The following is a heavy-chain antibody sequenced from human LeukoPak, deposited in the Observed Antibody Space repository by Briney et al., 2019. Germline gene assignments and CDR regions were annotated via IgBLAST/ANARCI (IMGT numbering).Heavy chain of an antibody. V-gene: IGHV4-59*01. Sequence: SETLSLTCAVYGGSFSGYYWSWIRQPPGKGLEWIGYIYYSGSTNYNPSLKSRVTISVDTSKNQFSLKLSSVTAAGTAVYYCARASDTDYGDYVLDYWGQGTLVTVSS. CDR1: GGSFSGYY. D-gene: IGHD4-17*01. CDR2: IYYSGST. J-gene: IGHJ4*02. CDR3: ARASDTDYGDYVLDY.